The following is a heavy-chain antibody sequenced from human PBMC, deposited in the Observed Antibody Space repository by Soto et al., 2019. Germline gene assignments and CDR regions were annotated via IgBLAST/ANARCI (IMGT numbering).Heavy chain of an antibody. CDR2: ISYTGST. CDR1: GGSISSTTYY. J-gene: IGHJ4*02. V-gene: IGHV4-39*01. Sequence: QLQLQESGPGLVKPSETLSLTCTVSGGSISSTTYYWGWIRQPPGKGLEWIGSISYTGSTHYNTSLKSRVTISVDTSKNQFSLKLSSVTAADTAVYYCASRRTSSHPVKWGQGTLVTVSS. D-gene: IGHD2-2*01. CDR3: ASRRTSSHPVK.